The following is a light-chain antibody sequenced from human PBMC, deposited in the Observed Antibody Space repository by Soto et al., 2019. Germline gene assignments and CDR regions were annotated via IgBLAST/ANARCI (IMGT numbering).Light chain of an antibody. V-gene: IGKV1-12*01. CDR1: QDISSR. Sequence: DIQMTQSPSSVSASIGDRVTITCRASQDISSRLAWYQQRPGKAPQLLLYAASSLQSGVPSRFSGSGSVTDFTLTISSLQPEDFATYDCQQANSFPLTFGPGTKVDIK. CDR2: AAS. J-gene: IGKJ3*01. CDR3: QQANSFPLT.